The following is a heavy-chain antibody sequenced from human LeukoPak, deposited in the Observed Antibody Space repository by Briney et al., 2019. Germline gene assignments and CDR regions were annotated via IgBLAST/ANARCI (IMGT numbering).Heavy chain of an antibody. CDR3: ARVPGSGVFDY. J-gene: IGHJ4*02. Sequence: GGSLRLSCAASGFTFSSYWMSWVRQAPGKGLEWVANIKQDGSEKYYVDSVKGRFAISRDNAKNSLYLQMNSLRAEDTAVYYCARVPGSGVFDYWGQGTLVTVSS. D-gene: IGHD3-10*01. CDR1: GFTFSSYW. CDR2: IKQDGSEK. V-gene: IGHV3-7*01.